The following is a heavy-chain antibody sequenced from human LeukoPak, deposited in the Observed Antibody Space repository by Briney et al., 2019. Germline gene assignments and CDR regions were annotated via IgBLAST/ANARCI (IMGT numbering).Heavy chain of an antibody. CDR3: ARETAAAGSFIAINDY. CDR2: VYPSGST. Sequence: SGTLSLTCAVSGGSISSTSLWSWVRQTPGKGLEWIGEVYPSGSTSFNPSLKSRVTISVDTSKKQFSLKLSSVTAADTAIYYCARETAAAGSFIAINDYWGQGTLVTVSS. V-gene: IGHV4-4*02. CDR1: GGSISSTSL. D-gene: IGHD6-13*01. J-gene: IGHJ4*02.